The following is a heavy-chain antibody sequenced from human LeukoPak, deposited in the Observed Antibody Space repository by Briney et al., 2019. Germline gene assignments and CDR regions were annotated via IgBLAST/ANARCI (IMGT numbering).Heavy chain of an antibody. V-gene: IGHV3-74*01. CDR2: VHGDGNHI. D-gene: IGHD1-26*01. J-gene: IGHJ4*02. CDR1: GFSFSSYA. Sequence: GGSLRLSWAASGFSFSSYAMYWARQAAGKGLGWVSRVHGDGNHIGYARSGRGRFTISRDNAKKTLYLQMNSLRPEDTAVYYCARARVGDPTDYWGQGTLVTVSS. CDR3: ARARVGDPTDY.